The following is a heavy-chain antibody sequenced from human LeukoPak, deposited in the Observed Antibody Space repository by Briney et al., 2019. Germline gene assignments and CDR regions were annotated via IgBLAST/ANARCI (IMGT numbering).Heavy chain of an antibody. D-gene: IGHD6-13*01. Sequence: GASVNVSCKASGYTFTSYAMNWVRQAPGQGLEWMGWINTNTGNPTYAQGFTGRFVFSLDTSVSTAYLQISSLKAEDTAVYYCARESEFIAAAGTLYYYYSGMDVWGQGATVTVSS. J-gene: IGHJ6*02. CDR3: ARESEFIAAAGTLYYYYSGMDV. CDR2: INTNTGNP. V-gene: IGHV7-4-1*02. CDR1: GYTFTSYA.